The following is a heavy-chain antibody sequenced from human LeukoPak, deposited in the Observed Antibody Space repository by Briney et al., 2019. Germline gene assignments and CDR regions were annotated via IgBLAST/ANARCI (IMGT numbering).Heavy chain of an antibody. V-gene: IGHV4-59*08. CDR1: GGSISRYY. D-gene: IGHD1-1*01. J-gene: IGHJ1*01. Sequence: SETLSLTCTVSGGSISRYYWSWMRQPPGKGLEWIAYIYYTGSTNYNPSLKSRVTISVDTSKNQFSLKLNSVPAADTAVYYCASSHPVCINFAGWGQGTLVTVSS. CDR3: ASSHPVCINFAG. CDR2: IYYTGST.